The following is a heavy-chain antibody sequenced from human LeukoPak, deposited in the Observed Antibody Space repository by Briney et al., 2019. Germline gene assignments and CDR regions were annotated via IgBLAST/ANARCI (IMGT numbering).Heavy chain of an antibody. CDR3: TRNRGTDY. Sequence: PGGSLRLSCAASGFTFSNYWMNWVRQAPGKGLEWVANIKEDGSEKIYVDSVKGRFTISRDNSKNSLYLQINNLRAGDTAVYYCTRNRGTDYWGQGTLVTVSS. CDR2: IKEDGSEK. CDR1: GFTFSNYW. V-gene: IGHV3-7*01. J-gene: IGHJ4*02. D-gene: IGHD1-1*01.